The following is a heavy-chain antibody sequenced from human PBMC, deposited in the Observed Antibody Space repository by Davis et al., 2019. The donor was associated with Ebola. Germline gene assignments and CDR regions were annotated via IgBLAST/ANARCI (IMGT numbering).Heavy chain of an antibody. CDR3: AGSDSNYLYYYGMDV. Sequence: GESLKISCVISGFSLADYAINWVRQAPGKGLEWVAVISYGGSNKYYADSVKGRFTISRDNSKNTLYLQMNSLRAEDTAVYYCAGSDSNYLYYYGMDVWGQGTTVTVSS. V-gene: IGHV3-30-3*01. CDR1: GFSLADYA. J-gene: IGHJ6*02. CDR2: ISYGGSNK. D-gene: IGHD4-11*01.